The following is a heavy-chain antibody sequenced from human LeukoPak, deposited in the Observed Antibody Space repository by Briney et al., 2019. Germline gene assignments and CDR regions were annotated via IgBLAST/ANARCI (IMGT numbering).Heavy chain of an antibody. CDR1: GFTFSSYS. D-gene: IGHD2-2*01. CDR2: ISSSSSYI. J-gene: IGHJ3*02. V-gene: IGHV3-21*01. CDR3: ARDGGIVVVPAADPTAFDI. Sequence: GGSLRHSCAASGFTFSSYSMNWVRQAPGKGLEWVSSISSSSSYIYYADSVKGRFTISRDNAKNSLYLQMNSLRAEDTAVYYCARDGGIVVVPAADPTAFDIWGQGTMVTVSS.